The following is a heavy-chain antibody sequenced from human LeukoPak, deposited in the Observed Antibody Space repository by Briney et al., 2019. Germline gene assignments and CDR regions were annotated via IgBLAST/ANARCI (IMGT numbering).Heavy chain of an antibody. CDR1: GDSISNYY. Sequence: SETLSLTCTVSGDSISNYYWTWIRQPPGKGLEWIGHIYYSGSTNYNPSLESRVAISIDTSKKQFSLKLTSATAADTAVYYCARHRRLDPWGQGTLVTVSS. D-gene: IGHD6-25*01. CDR2: IYYSGST. CDR3: ARHRRLDP. J-gene: IGHJ5*02. V-gene: IGHV4-59*08.